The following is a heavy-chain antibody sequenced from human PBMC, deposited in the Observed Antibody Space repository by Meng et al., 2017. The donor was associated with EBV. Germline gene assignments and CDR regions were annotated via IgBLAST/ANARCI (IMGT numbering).Heavy chain of an antibody. V-gene: IGHV1-8*01. Sequence: LVQSGGEVMKPGASVKVSFKASGYTFTSYDINWVRQATGQGLEWMGWMNPNSGNTGYEQKFQGRVTMTRNTSISTAYMELSSLRSEDTAVYYCARGVGTIFGVVIKNWFDPWGQGTLVTVSS. CDR2: MNPNSGNT. CDR3: ARGVGTIFGVVIKNWFDP. CDR1: GYTFTSYD. D-gene: IGHD3-3*01. J-gene: IGHJ5*02.